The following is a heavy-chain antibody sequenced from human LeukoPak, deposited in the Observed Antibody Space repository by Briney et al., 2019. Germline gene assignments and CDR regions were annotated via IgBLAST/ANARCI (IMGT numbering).Heavy chain of an antibody. V-gene: IGHV3-7*01. CDR3: ARLSDSIACFGFDS. J-gene: IGHJ4*02. D-gene: IGHD4-11*01. CDR1: GFTFSSYW. Sequence: PGGSLTLSCAASGFTFSSYWMSWVRQAAGKGLEWVANIKQDGSEKYYVDSVKGRFTISRDNAKNSLYLQMNRLGAEDTAVYYCARLSDSIACFGFDSWGQGSLVTVSS. CDR2: IKQDGSEK.